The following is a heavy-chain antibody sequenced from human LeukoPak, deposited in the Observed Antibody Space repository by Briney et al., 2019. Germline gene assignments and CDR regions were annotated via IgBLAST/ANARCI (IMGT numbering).Heavy chain of an antibody. V-gene: IGHV3-23*01. CDR3: AKEGPYSSSWYTRNYHYYGMDV. Sequence: GGSLRLSCAASGFTFSSYAMSWVRQAPGKGLEWVSAISGSGGSTYYADSVKGRFTISRDNSKNTLYLQMNGLRAEDTAVYYCAKEGPYSSSWYTRNYHYYGMDVWGQGTTVTVSS. D-gene: IGHD6-13*01. CDR2: ISGSGGST. CDR1: GFTFSSYA. J-gene: IGHJ6*02.